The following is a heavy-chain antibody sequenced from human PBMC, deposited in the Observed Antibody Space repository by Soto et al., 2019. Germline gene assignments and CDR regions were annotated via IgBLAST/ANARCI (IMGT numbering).Heavy chain of an antibody. J-gene: IGHJ4*02. CDR1: GFTFSDYY. CDR2: ISSSGSTI. CDR3: ARGPYDYVWGSDPPHFDY. D-gene: IGHD3-16*02. Sequence: AGGSLRLSCAASGFTFSDYYMSWIRQAPGKGLEWVSYISSSGSTIYYADSVKGRFTISRDNAKNSLYLQMNSLRAEDTAVYYWARGPYDYVWGSDPPHFDYWGQGTLVTVSS. V-gene: IGHV3-11*01.